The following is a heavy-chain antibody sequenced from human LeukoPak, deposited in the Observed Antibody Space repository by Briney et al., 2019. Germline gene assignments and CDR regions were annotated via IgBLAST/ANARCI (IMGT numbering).Heavy chain of an antibody. V-gene: IGHV4-39*01. J-gene: IGHJ4*02. CDR3: ARQFYRVGATRFDY. CDR2: INHSGST. CDR1: GGSISSSSYY. Sequence: PSGTLSLTCTVSGGSISSSSYYWGWIRQPPGKGLEWIGEINHSGSTNYNPSLKSRVTISVDTSKNQFSLKLSSVTAADTAVYYCARQFYRVGATRFDYWGQGTLVTVSS. D-gene: IGHD1-26*01.